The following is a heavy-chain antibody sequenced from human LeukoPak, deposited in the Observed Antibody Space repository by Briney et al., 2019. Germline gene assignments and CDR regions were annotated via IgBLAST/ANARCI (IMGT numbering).Heavy chain of an antibody. CDR1: GGSISNYY. J-gene: IGHJ6*03. V-gene: IGHV4-59*01. D-gene: IGHD3-22*01. CDR3: TRGSIAYYYMDV. CDR2: IYYSGST. Sequence: ASETLSLTCTVSGGSISNYYWSWIRQPPGKGLEWIGYIYYSGSTNYNPSLKSRVTISVDTSKNQFSLKLSSVTAADTAVYYCTRGSIAYYYMDVWGKGTTVTISS.